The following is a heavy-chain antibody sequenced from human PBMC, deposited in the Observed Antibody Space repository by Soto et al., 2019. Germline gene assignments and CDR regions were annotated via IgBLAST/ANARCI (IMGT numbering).Heavy chain of an antibody. V-gene: IGHV1-2*04. CDR1: GYTFTGYY. CDR2: INPNSGDT. CDR3: ARGGTTLTNYFDY. Sequence: GASVKVSCKASGYTFTGYYMHWVRQAPGQGLEWMGWINPNSGDTSYAQKFQGWVTMTGDTSINTAYMELSSLTSDDTALYSCARGGTTLTNYFDYWGQGTLVTVSS. J-gene: IGHJ4*02. D-gene: IGHD1-1*01.